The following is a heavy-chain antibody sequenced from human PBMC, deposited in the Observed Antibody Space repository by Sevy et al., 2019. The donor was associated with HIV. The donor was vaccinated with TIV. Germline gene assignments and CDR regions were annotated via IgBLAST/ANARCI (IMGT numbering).Heavy chain of an antibody. CDR1: GFTFGSYW. CDR2: INGDETST. J-gene: IGHJ4*02. V-gene: IGHV3-74*01. CDR3: TGDGFYYGRSGYYNGDH. Sequence: GGSLRLSCAASGFTFGSYWMHWVRQAPGKGLMWVSRINGDETSTRYAASVKGRFTVTSENAKKVLYLQMNSLRVEETATDYCTGDGFYYGRSGYYNGDHWGQGSLVTVSS. D-gene: IGHD3-22*01.